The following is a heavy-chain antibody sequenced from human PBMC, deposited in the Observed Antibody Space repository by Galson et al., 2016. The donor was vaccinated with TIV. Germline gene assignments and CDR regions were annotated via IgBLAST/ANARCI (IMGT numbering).Heavy chain of an antibody. Sequence: SETLSLTCTVSGASVSSDPYYWSWIRQAPGKGLEWIGYIYYSGSTNYSPSLKSRVSTSIDTSKNMFSLKLSSVTAADTAVYFCARERAIHGDYFYYYYMDVWGKGTTVTVSS. CDR1: GASVSSDPYY. J-gene: IGHJ6*03. CDR3: ARERAIHGDYFYYYYMDV. D-gene: IGHD4-17*01. CDR2: IYYSGST. V-gene: IGHV4-61*01.